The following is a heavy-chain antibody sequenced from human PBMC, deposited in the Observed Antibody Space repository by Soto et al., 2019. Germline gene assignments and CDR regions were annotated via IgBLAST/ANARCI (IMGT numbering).Heavy chain of an antibody. CDR3: ARGGFDYGPGRMDV. J-gene: IGHJ6*04. CDR1: GFTLSNSW. V-gene: IGHV3-74*01. CDR2: TKSDGSGT. D-gene: IGHD3-10*01. Sequence: EVQLVESGGGLLQPGGPLPLSCTASGFTLSNSWLPWVRQAPGKGLVWVSRTKSDGSGTSYTDSVKGRFTISRDNAYNTLYLQMSNLRAEDTAVYYCARGGFDYGPGRMDVWGKGTTVIVSS.